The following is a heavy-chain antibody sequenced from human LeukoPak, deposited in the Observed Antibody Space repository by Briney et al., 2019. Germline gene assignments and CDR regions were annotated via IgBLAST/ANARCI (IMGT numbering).Heavy chain of an antibody. D-gene: IGHD4-23*01. V-gene: IGHV3-30*02. J-gene: IGHJ4*02. CDR2: IQYDGSDK. CDR1: GFTFSGYG. CDR3: AKDLGNSFDY. Sequence: GGSLRLSCAASGFTFSGYGMHWVRQAPGKGLEWVAFIQYDGSDKYYADSVKGRFTISRDNSKNTLYLQMNSLGAEDTAVYYCAKDLGNSFDYWGQGTLVTVSS.